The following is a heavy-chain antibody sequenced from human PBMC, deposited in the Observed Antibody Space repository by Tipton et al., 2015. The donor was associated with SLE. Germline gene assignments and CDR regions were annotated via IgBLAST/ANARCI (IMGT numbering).Heavy chain of an antibody. Sequence: TLSLTCAVYGGPFNLYSWSWIRQSPDKGLEWIGEVNHSGSTKYNPSLKSRLTISVDKSNNQFSLKLTSVTAADTAVYYCARALEQFGGAFDIWGQGTKVTVSS. D-gene: IGHD3-10*01. CDR3: ARALEQFGGAFDI. CDR1: GGPFNLYS. J-gene: IGHJ3*02. CDR2: VNHSGST. V-gene: IGHV4-34*01.